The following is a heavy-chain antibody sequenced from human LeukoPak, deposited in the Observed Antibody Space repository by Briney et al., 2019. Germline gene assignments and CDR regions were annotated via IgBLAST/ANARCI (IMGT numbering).Heavy chain of an antibody. J-gene: IGHJ4*02. D-gene: IGHD2-15*01. CDR1: GGSISSYY. CDR2: IYYSGST. V-gene: IGHV4-59*01. Sequence: SETLSLTCTVSGGSISSYYWSWIRQPPGKGLEWIGYIYYSGSTNYNPSLKSRVTISVDTPKNQFSLKLSSVTAADTAVYYCARDGGYCSGGSCYLYFDYWGQGTLVTVSS. CDR3: ARDGGYCSGGSCYLYFDY.